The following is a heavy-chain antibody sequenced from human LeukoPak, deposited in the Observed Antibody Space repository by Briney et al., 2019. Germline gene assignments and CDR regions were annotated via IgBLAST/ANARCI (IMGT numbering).Heavy chain of an antibody. V-gene: IGHV3-66*01. Sequence: GGSLRLSCAASGLTVSSNYIMWVRQPPGKGLEWVSSIYTGGSTYYADAVKGRFTISRDNSKNTVNLQMNSLRAEDTAVYYCARDQASSSSSPYGGQGTLVTVSS. CDR2: IYTGGST. J-gene: IGHJ4*02. D-gene: IGHD2-2*01. CDR3: ARDQASSSSSPY. CDR1: GLTVSSNY.